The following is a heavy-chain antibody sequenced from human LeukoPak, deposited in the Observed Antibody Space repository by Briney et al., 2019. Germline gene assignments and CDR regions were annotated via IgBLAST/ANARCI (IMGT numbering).Heavy chain of an antibody. CDR1: GDSISTYF. Sequence: SETLSLTCTVSGDSISTYFWSWIRQPAGKGLEWIGRFYTSGSTNYNPSLKSRVTMSVDTSKNQFSLKLSSVTAADTAVYYCARGDCSSTSCYNHLFDYWGQGTLVTVSS. CDR2: FYTSGST. J-gene: IGHJ4*02. V-gene: IGHV4-4*07. D-gene: IGHD2-2*02. CDR3: ARGDCSSTSCYNHLFDY.